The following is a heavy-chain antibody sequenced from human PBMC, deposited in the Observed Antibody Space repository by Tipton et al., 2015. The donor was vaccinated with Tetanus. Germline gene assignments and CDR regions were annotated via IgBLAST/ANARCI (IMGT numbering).Heavy chain of an antibody. D-gene: IGHD2-8*01. CDR2: IYPGDSDT. CDR1: GYTFNNYW. CDR3: ARAHCTDGVCNFDF. Sequence: QLVQSGGEVKKPGESLKISCKGSGYTFNNYWIGWVRQKHGKGLEWMGIIYPGDSDTRYSPSFQGQVTISVDKSINTAYLQWSSLKASDTSMFYCARAHCTDGVCNFDFWGQGALVTVAS. J-gene: IGHJ4*02. V-gene: IGHV5-51*01.